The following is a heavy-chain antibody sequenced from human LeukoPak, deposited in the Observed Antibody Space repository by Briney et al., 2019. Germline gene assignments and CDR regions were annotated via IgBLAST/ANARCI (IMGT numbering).Heavy chain of an antibody. J-gene: IGHJ4*02. CDR1: GFTFSTYA. V-gene: IGHV3-23*01. D-gene: IGHD4-17*01. Sequence: GGSLRLSCAASGFTFSTYAVTWVRQAPGKGLEWVTSISGGGDNTYYADSVKGRFTISRDNSKNTLYLQMNSLRAEDTAGYYCAKGRNDYGDAALNYWGQGTLVTVSS. CDR3: AKGRNDYGDAALNY. CDR2: ISGGGDNT.